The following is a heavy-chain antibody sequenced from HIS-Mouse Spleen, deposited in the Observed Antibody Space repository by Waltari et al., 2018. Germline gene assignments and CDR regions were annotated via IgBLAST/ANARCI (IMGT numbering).Heavy chain of an antibody. CDR1: GGSFSGYY. D-gene: IGHD3-10*01. CDR2: INHSGST. Sequence: QVQLQQWGAGLLKPSETLSLTCAVYGGSFSGYYWSWIRQPPGKGREWIGEINHSGSTNNNPSLKSRVTISVDTSKNQFSLKLSSVTAADTAVYYCARGPSSSSMVRGYRYDYWGQGTLVTVSS. V-gene: IGHV4-34*01. CDR3: ARGPSSSSMVRGYRYDY. J-gene: IGHJ4*02.